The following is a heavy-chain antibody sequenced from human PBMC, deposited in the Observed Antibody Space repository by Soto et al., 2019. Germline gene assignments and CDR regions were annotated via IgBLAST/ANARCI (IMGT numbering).Heavy chain of an antibody. CDR1: GGTFSSYA. Sequence: ASVKVSCKASGGTFSSYAISWVRQAPGQGLKWMGGIIPIFGTANYEQKFQGRIKITTDESTSTAYLELSSLRSEDTAVYYCARPHYDSSFYYSDGFDPWGQGTLVTVSS. D-gene: IGHD3-22*01. V-gene: IGHV1-69*05. CDR3: ARPHYDSSFYYSDGFDP. CDR2: IIPIFGTA. J-gene: IGHJ5*02.